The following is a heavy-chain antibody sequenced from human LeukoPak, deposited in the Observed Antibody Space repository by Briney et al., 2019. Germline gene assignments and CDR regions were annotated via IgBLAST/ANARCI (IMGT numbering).Heavy chain of an antibody. CDR3: ARPTHRLTVTTAIDY. CDR1: GYTFTGFY. D-gene: IGHD4-17*01. J-gene: IGHJ4*02. V-gene: IGHV1-2*02. CDR2: INPKNGAT. Sequence: ASVKVSCKPSGYTFTGFYLHWVRQAPGQGLQWMGWINPKNGATKYSQSFRGRVTMTRDTSIDTAYMELSSLTSDDTAIYYCARPTHRLTVTTAIDYWGQGTLVTVSS.